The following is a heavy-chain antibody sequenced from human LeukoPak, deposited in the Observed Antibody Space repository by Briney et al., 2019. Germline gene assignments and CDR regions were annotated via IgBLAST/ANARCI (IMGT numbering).Heavy chain of an antibody. V-gene: IGHV1-18*01. CDR3: GRQDDYYGSGGYPNWFDP. CDR1: GYTFTSYS. J-gene: IGHJ5*02. Sequence: GASVKVSCKASGYTFTSYSISWVRQAPGQGLEWMGWISAYNGNINYAQKLQGRVTMTTDTSTSTAYMELRSLRSDDTAVYYCGRQDDYYGSGGYPNWFDPWGQGTLVTVSP. D-gene: IGHD3-10*01. CDR2: ISAYNGNI.